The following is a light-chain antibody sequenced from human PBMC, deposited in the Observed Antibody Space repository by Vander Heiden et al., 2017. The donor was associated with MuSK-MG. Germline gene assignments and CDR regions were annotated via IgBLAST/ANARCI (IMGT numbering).Light chain of an antibody. CDR1: DVGGYTY. CDR2: DVS. V-gene: IGLV2-14*04. Sequence: DVGGYTYVAWYQQRLGIAHQLLIYDVSDRATGVADRFSGSKSANTATLTISGLAAEDEADYFCCSNTVSGTYVFGTWSKVTVL. CDR3: CSNTVSGTYV. J-gene: IGLJ1*01.